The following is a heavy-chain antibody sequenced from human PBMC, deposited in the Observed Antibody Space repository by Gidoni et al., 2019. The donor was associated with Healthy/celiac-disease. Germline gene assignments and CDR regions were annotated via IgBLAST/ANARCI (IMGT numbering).Heavy chain of an antibody. V-gene: IGHV3-11*01. J-gene: IGHJ4*02. CDR2: ISSSGSTI. Sequence: QVQLVESGGGVVKPGGSMRLSCAASGFPFSDYYMSWLRQAPGKGLEWVSYISSSGSTIYYADSVKGRFTISRDNAKNSLYLQMNSLRAEDTAVYYCARVFLLGYYDSRIYWGQGTLVTVSS. CDR3: ARVFLLGYYDSRIY. CDR1: GFPFSDYY. D-gene: IGHD3-22*01.